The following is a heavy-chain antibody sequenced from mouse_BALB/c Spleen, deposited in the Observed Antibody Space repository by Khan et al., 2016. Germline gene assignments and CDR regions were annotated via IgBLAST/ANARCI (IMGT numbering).Heavy chain of an antibody. CDR1: GFSLTSYG. CDR2: IWRGGST. J-gene: IGHJ4*01. V-gene: IGHV2-5*01. Sequence: QMQLEESGPGLVQPSQSLSITCTVSGFSLTSYGVHWVRQSPGKGLEWLGVIWRGGSTDYNAAFMSRLSITKDNSKSQVFFKMNSLQADDTAIYYCAEANWDGIYYYAMDYWGQGTSVTVSS. CDR3: AEANWDGIYYYAMDY. D-gene: IGHD4-1*01.